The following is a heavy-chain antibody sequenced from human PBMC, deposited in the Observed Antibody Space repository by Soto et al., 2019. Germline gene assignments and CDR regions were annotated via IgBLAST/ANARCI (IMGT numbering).Heavy chain of an antibody. Sequence: QVQLEESGPGLVTTSETLSLACSASGASVTTYYWTWIRQPPVKTLEWIGQMYYGGNTDYHPSPKGRVSVSVLTSNNHFSLNLTSLTAADTTFYYWATGRGGYANP. V-gene: IGHV4-59*02. J-gene: IGHJ5*02. CDR1: GASVTTYY. CDR2: MYYGGNT. D-gene: IGHD5-12*01. CDR3: ATGRGGYANP.